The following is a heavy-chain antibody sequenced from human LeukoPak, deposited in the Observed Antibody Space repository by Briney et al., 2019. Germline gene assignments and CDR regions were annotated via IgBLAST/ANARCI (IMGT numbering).Heavy chain of an antibody. D-gene: IGHD3-22*01. CDR2: IGGSGVGT. CDR3: ARDIRAAYDSPK. J-gene: IGHJ4*02. V-gene: IGHV3-23*01. Sequence: PGGSLSLSCAASGFTFSDYVMGWVRQAPGKGLEWVSVIGGSGVGTYYADSVKGRFTISRDNSKNTLYLQMNSLRAEDTAVYYCARDIRAAYDSPKWGQGTLVTVSS. CDR1: GFTFSDYV.